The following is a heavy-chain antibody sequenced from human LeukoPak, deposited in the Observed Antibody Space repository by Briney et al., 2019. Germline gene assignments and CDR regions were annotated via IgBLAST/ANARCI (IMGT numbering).Heavy chain of an antibody. V-gene: IGHV4-39*02. D-gene: IGHD3-10*01. Sequence: PSETLSLTCAVYGRSFSGYYWGWIRQPPGKGLEWIGSIYYSGSTYYNPSLKSRVTISVDTSKNHFSLKLSSVTAADTAVYYCARLEGFGELFDPWGQGTLVTVSS. CDR2: IYYSGST. CDR1: GRSFSGYY. CDR3: ARLEGFGELFDP. J-gene: IGHJ5*02.